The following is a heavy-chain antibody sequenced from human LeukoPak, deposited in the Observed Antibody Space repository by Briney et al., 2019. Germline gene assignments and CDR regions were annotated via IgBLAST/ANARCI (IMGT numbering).Heavy chain of an antibody. CDR2: IYPGDSDT. Sequence: GESLKISCKGSGYSFTSYWIGWVRQMPGKGLEWMGIIYPGDSDTRYSPSFQGQVTISADKSISTAYLQWSSLKASDTAMYYCARTLKRGYSGYDPPRYWGQGTLVTVSS. D-gene: IGHD5-12*01. CDR1: GYSFTSYW. CDR3: ARTLKRGYSGYDPPRY. V-gene: IGHV5-51*01. J-gene: IGHJ4*02.